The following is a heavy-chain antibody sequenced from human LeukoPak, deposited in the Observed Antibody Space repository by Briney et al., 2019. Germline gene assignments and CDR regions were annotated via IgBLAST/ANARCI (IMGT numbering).Heavy chain of an antibody. D-gene: IGHD4-17*01. CDR3: ANSGGDYGEYYFDY. V-gene: IGHV3-30*02. Sequence: GGSLRLSCAASGFTFSSYGMHWVRQAPGKGLEGVAFIRYDGSNKYYADSVKGRFTISRDNSKNTLYLQMNSLRAEDTAVYYCANSGGDYGEYYFDYWGQGTLVTVSS. CDR1: GFTFSSYG. CDR2: IRYDGSNK. J-gene: IGHJ4*02.